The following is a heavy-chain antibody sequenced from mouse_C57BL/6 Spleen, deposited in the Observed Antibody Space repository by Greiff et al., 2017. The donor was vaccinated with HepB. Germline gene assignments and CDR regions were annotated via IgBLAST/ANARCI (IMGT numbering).Heavy chain of an antibody. CDR1: GYTFTSYG. CDR2: IYPRRGNT. Sequence: VQLQQSGAELARPGASVKLSCKASGYTFTSYGISWVKQRTGQGLEWIGEIYPRRGNTYYNEKFKGKATLTADKSSSTAYMELRSLTSEAAAVYFCARGEGFAYWGQGTLVTVSA. CDR3: ARGEGFAY. V-gene: IGHV1-81*01. J-gene: IGHJ3*01.